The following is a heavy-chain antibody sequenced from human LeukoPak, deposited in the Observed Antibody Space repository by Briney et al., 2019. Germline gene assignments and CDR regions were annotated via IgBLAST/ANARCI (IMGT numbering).Heavy chain of an antibody. J-gene: IGHJ4*02. CDR3: ARGRAPLNY. V-gene: IGHV4-34*01. CDR1: GGSFSGYY. CDR2: INHSGST. Sequence: PSETLSLTCAVYGGSFSGYYWSWIRQPPGKGLEWIGEINHSGSTNYNPSLKSRVTISVDTSKNQFSLKLSSVTAADTAVYFCARGRAPLNYWGQGTLVTVSS.